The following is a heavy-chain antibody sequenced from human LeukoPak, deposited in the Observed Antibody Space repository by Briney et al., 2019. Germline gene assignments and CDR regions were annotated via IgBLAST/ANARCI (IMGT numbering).Heavy chain of an antibody. CDR2: IYYSGST. D-gene: IGHD3-10*01. J-gene: IGHJ3*02. CDR3: ARGITRRRVFDI. Sequence: PSETLSLTCTVSGGSISSGSYYWSWIRQPAGKGLEWIGYIYYSGSTYYNPSLKSRVTISVDTSKNQFSLKLSSVTAADTAVYYCARGITRRRVFDIWGQGTRVTVSS. CDR1: GGSISSGSYY. V-gene: IGHV4-30-4*08.